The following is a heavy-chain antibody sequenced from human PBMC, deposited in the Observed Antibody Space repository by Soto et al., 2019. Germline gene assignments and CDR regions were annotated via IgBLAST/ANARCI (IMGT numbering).Heavy chain of an antibody. CDR2: ISGSGGST. CDR1: GFTFSSYA. V-gene: IGHV3-23*01. J-gene: IGHJ4*02. Sequence: GVSLRFSCAASGFTFSSYAMSWFRQAPGKGLEWVSAISGSGGSTYYADSVKGRFTISRDNSKNTLYLQMNSLRAEDTAVYYCAHKDPCSGGCVDSRGELPTTFDDWCQGTLVTVAS. D-gene: IGHD2-15*01. CDR3: AHKDPCSGGCVDSRGELPTTFDD.